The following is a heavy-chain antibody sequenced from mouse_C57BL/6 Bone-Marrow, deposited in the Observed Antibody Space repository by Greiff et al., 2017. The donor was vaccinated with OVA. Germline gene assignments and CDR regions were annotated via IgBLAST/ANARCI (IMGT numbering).Heavy chain of an antibody. CDR2: IYPGSGNT. D-gene: IGHD3-1*01. CDR3: ASGLGNPYLDY. Sequence: VQLQQSGAELVRPGASVKLSCKASGYTFTDYYINWVKQRPGQGLEWIARIYPGSGNTYYNEKFKGKATLTAEKSSSTAYMQLSSLTSEDSAVYFCASGLGNPYLDYWGQGTTLTVSS. CDR1: GYTFTDYY. J-gene: IGHJ2*01. V-gene: IGHV1-76*01.